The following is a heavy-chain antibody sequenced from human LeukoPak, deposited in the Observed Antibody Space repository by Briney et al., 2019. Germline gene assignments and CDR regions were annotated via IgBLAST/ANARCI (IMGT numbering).Heavy chain of an antibody. V-gene: IGHV3-74*01. Sequence: PGGSLRLSCAASGFTFSSYAMSWVRQAPGKGLEWVSRINSDGSSTSYADSVKGRFTISRDNAKNTLYLQMNSLRAEDTAVYYCARVYYYDSSGYYYKLYYFDYWGQGTLVTVSS. CDR3: ARVYYYDSSGYYYKLYYFDY. CDR1: GFTFSSYA. J-gene: IGHJ4*02. D-gene: IGHD3-22*01. CDR2: INSDGSST.